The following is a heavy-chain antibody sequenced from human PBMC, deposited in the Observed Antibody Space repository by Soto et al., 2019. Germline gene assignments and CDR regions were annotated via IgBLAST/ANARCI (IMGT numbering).Heavy chain of an antibody. D-gene: IGHD3-22*01. CDR3: ARVVDDSSGYEPYYGMDV. CDR2: IYYSGCT. V-gene: IGHV4-30-4*01. Sequence: QVQLQESGPGLVKPSQTLSLTCTVSGGSISSGDYYWSWIRQPPGKGLEWIGYIYYSGCTYYNPSLKSRVTIPVDTSKNQFSLKLSSVTAADTAVYYCARVVDDSSGYEPYYGMDVWGQGTTVTVSS. CDR1: GGSISSGDYY. J-gene: IGHJ6*02.